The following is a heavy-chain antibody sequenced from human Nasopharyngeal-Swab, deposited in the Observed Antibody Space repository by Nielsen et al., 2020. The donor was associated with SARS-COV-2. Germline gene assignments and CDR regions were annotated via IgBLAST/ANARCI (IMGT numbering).Heavy chain of an antibody. Sequence: GESLKISCAASGFTFSGYSMNWVRQAPGKGLEWVSSISSSSSYIYYADSVKGRFTISRDNAKNSLYLQMNSLRAEDTAVYYCAGTAAGLRYNWFDPWGQGTLVTVSS. CDR3: AGTAAGLRYNWFDP. V-gene: IGHV3-21*01. J-gene: IGHJ5*02. D-gene: IGHD6-13*01. CDR1: GFTFSGYS. CDR2: ISSSSSYI.